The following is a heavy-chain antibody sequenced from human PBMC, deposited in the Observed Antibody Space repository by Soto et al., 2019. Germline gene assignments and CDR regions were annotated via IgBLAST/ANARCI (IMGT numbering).Heavy chain of an antibody. V-gene: IGHV1-18*01. CDR1: GYTFTNYG. J-gene: IGHJ5*02. CDR3: ARGVGSGTYYNQYHWFDP. Sequence: QVQLVQSGAEVKKPGASVKVSCKASGYTFTNYGISWVRQAPGQGLEWMGWINTYNGNTNHAQKPQGRVTMTTDTSTSTAYMELRSLRSDDTAVYYCARGVGSGTYYNQYHWFDPWGQGTLVTVSS. CDR2: INTYNGNT. D-gene: IGHD3-10*01.